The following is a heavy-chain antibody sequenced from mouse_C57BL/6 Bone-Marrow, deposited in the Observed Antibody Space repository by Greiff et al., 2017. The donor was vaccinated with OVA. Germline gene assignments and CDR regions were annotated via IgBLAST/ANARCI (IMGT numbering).Heavy chain of an antibody. CDR1: GYSITSGYY. D-gene: IGHD6-5*01. J-gene: IGHJ3*01. Sequence: ESGPGLVKPSQSLSLTCSVTGYSITSGYYWNWIRQFPGNKLEWMGYISYDGSNNYNPSLKNRISITRDTSKNQFFLKLNSVTTEDTATYYCARDQRPNLPWFAYWGQGTLVTVSA. V-gene: IGHV3-6*01. CDR3: ARDQRPNLPWFAY. CDR2: ISYDGSN.